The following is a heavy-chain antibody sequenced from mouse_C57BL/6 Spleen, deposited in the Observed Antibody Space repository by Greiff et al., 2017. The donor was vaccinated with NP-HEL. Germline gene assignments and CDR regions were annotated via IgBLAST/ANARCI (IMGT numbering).Heavy chain of an antibody. D-gene: IGHD1-1*01. Sequence: VQLQQSGPELVKPGASVKISCKASGYVFSSSWMNWVKQRPGKGLEWIGRIYPGDGDTNYNGKFKGKATLTADKSSGTAYMQLSSLTSEDSAVYFCARSITPWYFDVWGTGTTVTVSS. CDR1: GYVFSSSW. J-gene: IGHJ1*03. V-gene: IGHV1-82*01. CDR2: IYPGDGDT. CDR3: ARSITPWYFDV.